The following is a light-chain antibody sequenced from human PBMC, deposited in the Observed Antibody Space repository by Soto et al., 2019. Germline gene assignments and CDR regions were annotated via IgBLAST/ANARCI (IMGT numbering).Light chain of an antibody. CDR1: QSISSW. V-gene: IGKV1-5*03. CDR2: KAS. J-gene: IGKJ4*01. CDR3: QQYNVYST. Sequence: DIQMTQSPSTLSASIGDRVNITCRASQSISSWLAWYQQKPGKAPKVLIYKASNLESGVPSRFSGSGSGTEFTLTISSLQPDDFATYYCQQYNVYSTFGGGTKVDIK.